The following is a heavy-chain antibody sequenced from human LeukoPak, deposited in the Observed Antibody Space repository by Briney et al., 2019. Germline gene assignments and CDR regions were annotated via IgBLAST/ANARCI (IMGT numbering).Heavy chain of an antibody. D-gene: IGHD5-24*01. V-gene: IGHV3-7*01. CDR3: ARVLRDGYNLAFDY. CDR1: GFTFSSYW. CDR2: IKQDGSGK. Sequence: GGSLRLSCAASGFTFSSYWMSWVRQAPGKGLEWVANIKQDGSGKYYVDSVKGRFTISRDNAKNSLYLQMNSLRAEDTAVYYCARVLRDGYNLAFDYWGQGTLVTVSS. J-gene: IGHJ4*02.